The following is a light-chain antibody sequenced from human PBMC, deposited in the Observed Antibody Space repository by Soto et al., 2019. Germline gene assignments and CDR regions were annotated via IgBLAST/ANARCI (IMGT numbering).Light chain of an antibody. Sequence: DIVLTQSPGTLSLSPGERATLSCRASQSVSSGYLAWYQQRPGQAPRLLIYGASTRATGIPDRFSGSGSGTDFTLTISRLEPEDFAVYYCQQYGTSPWTFGQGTKVEI. CDR3: QQYGTSPWT. V-gene: IGKV3-20*01. CDR2: GAS. CDR1: QSVSSGY. J-gene: IGKJ1*01.